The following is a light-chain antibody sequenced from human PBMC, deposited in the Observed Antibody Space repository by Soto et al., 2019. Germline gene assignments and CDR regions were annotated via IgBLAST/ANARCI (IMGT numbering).Light chain of an antibody. Sequence: QSALTQPVSVSGSPGQSIAIFCTGTSSDVGGYNYVSWYQQHPGKAPKLILCDVSNRPSGVSDRFSGSKSGNTASLTISGLQTEDEADYYCSSYTTSSTYVFGTGTKVTVL. CDR2: DVS. CDR1: SSDVGGYNY. J-gene: IGLJ1*01. CDR3: SSYTTSSTYV. V-gene: IGLV2-14*01.